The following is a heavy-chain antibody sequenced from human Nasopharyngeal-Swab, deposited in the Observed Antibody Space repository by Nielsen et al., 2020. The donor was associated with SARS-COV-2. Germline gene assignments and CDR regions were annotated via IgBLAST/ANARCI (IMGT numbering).Heavy chain of an antibody. CDR2: ISHNGNA. Sequence: GSLRLSCDVSGYSFSRGYYWACIRQPPGRGLEWIGTISHNGNAYYNPSLKSRVTISVDPPKNQFSLKLSSMTAADAAVYYCAMSLGNCFITNCPPYLWGQGTLVTVSS. CDR3: AMSLGNCFITNCPPYL. J-gene: IGHJ4*02. CDR1: GYSFSRGYY. V-gene: IGHV4-38-2*01. D-gene: IGHD3-22*01.